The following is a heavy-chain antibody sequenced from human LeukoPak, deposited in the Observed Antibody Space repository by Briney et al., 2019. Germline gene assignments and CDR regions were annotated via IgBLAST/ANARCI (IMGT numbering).Heavy chain of an antibody. CDR3: AMSSMGIAVAGKTRRYYYYGMDV. CDR2: ISSSSSYI. Sequence: GGSLRLSCAASGFTFSSYSMNWVRQAPGKGLEWVSSISSSSSYIYYADSVKGRFTISRDNAKNSLYLQMNSLRAEDTAVYYCAMSSMGIAVAGKTRRYYYYGMDVWGQGTTVTVSS. V-gene: IGHV3-21*01. J-gene: IGHJ6*02. D-gene: IGHD6-19*01. CDR1: GFTFSSYS.